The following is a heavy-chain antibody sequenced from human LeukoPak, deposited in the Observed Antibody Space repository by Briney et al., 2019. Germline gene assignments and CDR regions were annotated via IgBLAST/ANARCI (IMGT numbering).Heavy chain of an antibody. Sequence: GESLKISCKGSGYSFTSYWIGWVRQMPGKGLEWMGIIYPGDSDTRYSPSFQGQVTISADKSISTAYLQWSSLKASDTAMYYCASQRIVGATIGSFDPWGQGTLVTVSS. J-gene: IGHJ5*02. V-gene: IGHV5-51*01. CDR3: ASQRIVGATIGSFDP. CDR2: IYPGDSDT. CDR1: GYSFTSYW. D-gene: IGHD1-26*01.